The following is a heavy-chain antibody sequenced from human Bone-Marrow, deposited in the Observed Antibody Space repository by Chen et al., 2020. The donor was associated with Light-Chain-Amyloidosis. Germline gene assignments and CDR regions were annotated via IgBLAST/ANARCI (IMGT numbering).Heavy chain of an antibody. J-gene: IGHJ4*02. CDR1: GYTFPNYW. D-gene: IGHD5-12*01. CDR3: ARRRDGYNFDY. Sequence: EVKKPGESLKTSCKGSGYTFPNYWIGWVRQMPGKGLEWMGVIYPDDSDARYSPSFEGQVTISADKSITTAYLQWRSLKASDTAMYYCARRRDGYNFDYWGQGTLVTVSS. CDR2: IYPDDSDA. V-gene: IGHV5-51*01.